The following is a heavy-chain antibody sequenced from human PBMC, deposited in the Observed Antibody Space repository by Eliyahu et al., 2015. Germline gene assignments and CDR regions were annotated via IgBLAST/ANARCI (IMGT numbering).Heavy chain of an antibody. J-gene: IGHJ4*02. D-gene: IGHD1-26*01. CDR1: GFTVSSNY. V-gene: IGHV3-66*02. CDR3: ARVGGSYTFDH. CDR2: IYNDGRT. Sequence: EVQLVESGGGLVQPGGSLXXSCAASGFTVSSNYMSWVRQAPGKGLEWVSFIYNDGRTKYADSVKGRFTISRDNSKNTLYLQMNSLRAEDTAVYYCARVGGSYTFDHWGQGTLVTVSS.